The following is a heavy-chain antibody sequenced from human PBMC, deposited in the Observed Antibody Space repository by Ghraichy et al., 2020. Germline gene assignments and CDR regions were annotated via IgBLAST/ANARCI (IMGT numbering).Heavy chain of an antibody. CDR2: TSDSGSP. CDR3: AGRNRYSGSYSY. D-gene: IGHD1-26*01. Sequence: SETLSLTCIVSGGSISSYYWGWIRQPPGKGLEWIGYTSDSGSPNYNPSLKSRVTISLDTSTRQFFLNLRSVTAADTAVYYCAGRNRYSGSYSYWGQGTLGTIPS. V-gene: IGHV4-59*08. J-gene: IGHJ4*02. CDR1: GGSISSYY.